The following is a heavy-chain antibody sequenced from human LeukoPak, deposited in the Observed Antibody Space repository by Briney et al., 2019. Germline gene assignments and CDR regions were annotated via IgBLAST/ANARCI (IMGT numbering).Heavy chain of an antibody. V-gene: IGHV3-23*01. CDR1: GFTFSSYA. J-gene: IGHJ6*03. Sequence: PGGSLRLSCAASGFTFSSYAMSWVRQAPGKGLEWVSAISGSGGSTYYADSVKGRFTISRDNSKNTLYLQMNSLRAQDTAVYYCAKGGGAYYYYYMDVWGQGNTVTVSS. CDR3: AKGGGAYYYYYMDV. CDR2: ISGSGGST. D-gene: IGHD1-26*01.